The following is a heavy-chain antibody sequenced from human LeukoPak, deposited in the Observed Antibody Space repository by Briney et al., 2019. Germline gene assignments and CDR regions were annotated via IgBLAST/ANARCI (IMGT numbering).Heavy chain of an antibody. J-gene: IGHJ4*02. CDR3: AHADYGDLIEYYLDY. D-gene: IGHD4-17*01. CDR1: GFSLRTRGVG. CDR2: IYWDDDK. V-gene: IGHV2-5*02. Sequence: EFGPTLVNPTQTPTLTCTFSGFSLRTRGVGVGWIRQPPGKALEWLAVIYWDDDKSYSPSLKSRLTITKDTSKNQVVLTMTNMDPVDTATYYCAHADYGDLIEYYLDYWGQGTLVTVSS.